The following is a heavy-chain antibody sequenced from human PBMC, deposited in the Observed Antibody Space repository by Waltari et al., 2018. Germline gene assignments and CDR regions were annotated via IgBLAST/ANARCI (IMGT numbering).Heavy chain of an antibody. CDR2: MGGSTGST. D-gene: IGHD3-10*01. J-gene: IGHJ3*02. Sequence: EVQLVESGGGLVQPGGSRSLSCTASVFTFSSSGMTWLRRAPGKGLELVSAMGGSTGSTNYADSVRGRFTISRDNSKNTLYLQMNSLRAEDTALYYWAKSGRSPWAFDIWGQGTMVTVSS. CDR3: AKSGRSPWAFDI. CDR1: VFTFSSSG. V-gene: IGHV3-23*04.